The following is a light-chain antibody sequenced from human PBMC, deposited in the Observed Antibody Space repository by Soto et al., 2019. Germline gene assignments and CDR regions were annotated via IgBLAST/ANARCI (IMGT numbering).Light chain of an antibody. J-gene: IGKJ1*01. V-gene: IGKV4-1*01. CDR1: QGVLYSSNNKNY. Sequence: DIVMTHSPDSLAVSLGDRATLNSQSSQGVLYSSNNKNYLAWYQQKPGQTPKLLIYWASTRESGVPDRFSGSGSGTDCTLTISRLQAEDVAVYYCQQYYSTPWTFGQGTKVDIK. CDR2: WAS. CDR3: QQYYSTPWT.